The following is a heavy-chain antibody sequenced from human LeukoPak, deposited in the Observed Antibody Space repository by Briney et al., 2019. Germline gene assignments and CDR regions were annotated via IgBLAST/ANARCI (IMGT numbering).Heavy chain of an antibody. D-gene: IGHD6-19*01. J-gene: IGHJ5*02. CDR2: MNPNSGNT. V-gene: IGHV1-8*01. CDR3: ARKRYSSGWYPNWFDP. Sequence: ASVKVSCKASGYTFTSYDINWVRQATGQGLEWMGWMNPNSGNTGYAQKFQGRVTMTRNTSISTAYMELSSLRSEDTAVYYCARKRYSSGWYPNWFDPWGQGTLVTVSS. CDR1: GYTFTSYD.